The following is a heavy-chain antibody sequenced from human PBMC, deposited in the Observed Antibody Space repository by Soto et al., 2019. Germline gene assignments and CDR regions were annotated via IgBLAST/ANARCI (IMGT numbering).Heavy chain of an antibody. Sequence: QVQLVQSGAEVKKPGSSVKVSCKASGGTFGSYAITWVRRAPRQRLEWLGGIIPILNSPAYAQKFQARVVITADEITNTAYMELNSLRFDDTAVYYCAREAPYCTSATCPKFYDMDVWGQGTTVTVAS. CDR3: AREAPYCTSATCPKFYDMDV. V-gene: IGHV1-69*01. CDR2: IIPILNSP. CDR1: GGTFGSYA. D-gene: IGHD2-2*01. J-gene: IGHJ6*02.